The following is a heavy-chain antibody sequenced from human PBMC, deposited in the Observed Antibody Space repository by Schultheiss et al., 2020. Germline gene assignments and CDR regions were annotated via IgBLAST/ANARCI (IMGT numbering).Heavy chain of an antibody. V-gene: IGHV3-33*01. J-gene: IGHJ4*02. CDR3: ARDEYSSPIAY. D-gene: IGHD6-6*01. CDR1: GFTFSSYG. Sequence: GGSLRLSCAASGFTFSSYGMHWVRQAPGKGLEWVAVIWYDGSNKYYADSVKGRFTISGDNSKNTLYLQMNSLRAEDTAVYYCARDEYSSPIAYWGQGTLVTGSS. CDR2: IWYDGSNK.